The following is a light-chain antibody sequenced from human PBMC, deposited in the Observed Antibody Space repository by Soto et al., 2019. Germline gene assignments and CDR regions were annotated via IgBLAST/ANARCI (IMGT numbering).Light chain of an antibody. CDR3: LLYYGGAHLV. V-gene: IGLV7-43*01. J-gene: IGLJ3*02. CDR1: TGAVTSGNY. Sequence: QTVVTQERSLTVSPGGTVTLTCASSTGAVTSGNYASWFQQFPGQPPRTLIYTTNNRHSWTPARFSGSLLGGRAALTLSGAQPEDEADYYCLLYYGGAHLVFGGGTKLTVL. CDR2: TTN.